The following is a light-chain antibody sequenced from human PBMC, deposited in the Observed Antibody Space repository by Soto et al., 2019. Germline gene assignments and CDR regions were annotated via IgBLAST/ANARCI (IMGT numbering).Light chain of an antibody. CDR1: QSVNSNY. Sequence: EIVLTQSPGTLSLSPGERATLSCRTSQSVNSNYLAWHQQKPGQAPRLLIYGASSRATGIPDRFSGSGSGTDFTLTISRLEPEDFAVYYCQQCGTSTWTFGQGTRGEIK. CDR2: GAS. V-gene: IGKV3-20*01. J-gene: IGKJ1*01. CDR3: QQCGTSTWT.